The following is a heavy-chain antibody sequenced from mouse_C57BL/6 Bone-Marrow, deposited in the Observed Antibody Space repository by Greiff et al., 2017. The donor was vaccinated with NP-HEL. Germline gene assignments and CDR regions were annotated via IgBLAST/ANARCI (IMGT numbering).Heavy chain of an antibody. D-gene: IGHD2-2*01. V-gene: IGHV5-6*01. J-gene: IGHJ1*03. CDR3: ARHVEGYGYDGWYFDV. CDR1: GFTFSSYG. Sequence: EAKLMESGGDLVKPGGSLKLSCAASGFTFSSYGMSWVRQTPDKRLEWVATISSGGSYTYYPDSVKGRFTISRDNAKNTLYLQMSSRKSEDTAMYYCARHVEGYGYDGWYFDVWGTGTTVTVSS. CDR2: ISSGGSYT.